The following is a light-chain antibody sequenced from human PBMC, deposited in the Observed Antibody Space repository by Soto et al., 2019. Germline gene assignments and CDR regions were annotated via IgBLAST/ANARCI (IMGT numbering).Light chain of an antibody. Sequence: DIQMTQSPSTLSASLGDRVTITCRASQSISDWLGWYQQKPGKAPKLLIYAASSLESGVASRLSGSGSETEYPLTISSLQPDDFATYYCQQYTGGTFGQGTKLEIK. V-gene: IGKV1-5*01. CDR2: AAS. CDR1: QSISDW. CDR3: QQYTGGT. J-gene: IGKJ2*01.